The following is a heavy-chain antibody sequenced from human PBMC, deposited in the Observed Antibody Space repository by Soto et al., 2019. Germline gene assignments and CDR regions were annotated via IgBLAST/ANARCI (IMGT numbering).Heavy chain of an antibody. CDR1: GYSFTSYW. J-gene: IGHJ4*02. D-gene: IGHD2-2*03. V-gene: IGHV5-10-1*01. Sequence: GESLKISCQGSGYSFTSYWISWVRQMPGKGLEWMGRIDPSDSYTNYSPSFQGHVTISADKSISTAYLQWSSLKASDTAMYYCARRAWISQNPLDYWGQGTLVTVSS. CDR3: ARRAWISQNPLDY. CDR2: IDPSDSYT.